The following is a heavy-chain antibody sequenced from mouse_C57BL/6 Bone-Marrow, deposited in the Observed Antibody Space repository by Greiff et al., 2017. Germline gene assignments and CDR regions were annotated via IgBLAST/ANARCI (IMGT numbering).Heavy chain of an antibody. D-gene: IGHD1-1*01. J-gene: IGHJ1*03. CDR1: GYTFTSYT. V-gene: IGHV1-4*01. CDR2: INPSSGYT. Sequence: QVQLQQSGAELARPGASVKMSCKASGYTFTSYTMHWVKQRPGQGLEWIGYINPSSGYTKYNQKFKAQATLTADKSSSTAYMQLSSLTSEDSAVYYCARYGVYGTDWYFDVWGTGTTVTVSS. CDR3: ARYGVYGTDWYFDV.